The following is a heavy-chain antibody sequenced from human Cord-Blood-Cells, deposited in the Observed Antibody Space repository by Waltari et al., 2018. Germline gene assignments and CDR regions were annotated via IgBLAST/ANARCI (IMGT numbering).Heavy chain of an antibody. CDR2: LNHSGST. D-gene: IGHD2-2*01. Sequence: QVQLQQWGAGLLKPSETLSLTCAVYGGSFSGYYWSWIRQPPGKGLEWIGELNHSGSTNYNPSLKSRVTISVDTSKNQFSLKLSSVTAADTAVYYCAPGYCSSTSCYNWFDPWGQGTLVTVSS. CDR3: APGYCSSTSCYNWFDP. CDR1: GGSFSGYY. J-gene: IGHJ5*02. V-gene: IGHV4-34*01.